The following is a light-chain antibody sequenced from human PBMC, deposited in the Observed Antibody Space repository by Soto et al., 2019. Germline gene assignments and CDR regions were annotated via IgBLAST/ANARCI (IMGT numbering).Light chain of an antibody. V-gene: IGKV3-20*01. CDR2: GAF. Sequence: EIVLTQSPVTLSLSPGGRATLSGRASQSLSRSYFAWHQHKPGQGPRILIYGAFTRATGIPDRLSGSGSGTDFTLTISRMEPEDSAVYYCQQHETLITFGQGTRLEI. CDR1: QSLSRSY. J-gene: IGKJ5*01. CDR3: QQHETLIT.